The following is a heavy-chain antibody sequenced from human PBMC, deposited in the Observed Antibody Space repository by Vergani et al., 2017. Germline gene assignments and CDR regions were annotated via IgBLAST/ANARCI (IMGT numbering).Heavy chain of an antibody. D-gene: IGHD5-12*01. Sequence: QVQLVQSGAEVKKPGSSVKVSCKASGGTFSSYAISWVRQAPGQGLEWMRGIIPIFGTANYAQKFQGRVTITADESTSTDYMELSSLRSEDTAVYCCAGDLGGYSGDSEIWFDPWGQGTLVTVSS. CDR1: GGTFSSYA. CDR2: IIPIFGTA. CDR3: AGDLGGYSGDSEIWFDP. J-gene: IGHJ5*02. V-gene: IGHV1-69*12.